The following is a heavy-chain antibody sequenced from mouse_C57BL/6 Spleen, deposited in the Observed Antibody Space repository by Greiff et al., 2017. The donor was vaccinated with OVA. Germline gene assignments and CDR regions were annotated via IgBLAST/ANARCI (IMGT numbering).Heavy chain of an antibody. Sequence: QVQLQQSGAELVRPGSSVKLSCKASGYTFTSYWMDWVTQRPGQGLEWIGNIYPSDSETPYNQKFKDKATLTVDKSSSTAYMQLSSLTSEDSAVYYCARDPMVTTGGPYYYAMDYWGQGTSVTVSS. V-gene: IGHV1-61*01. CDR2: IYPSDSET. CDR1: GYTFTSYW. CDR3: ARDPMVTTGGPYYYAMDY. D-gene: IGHD2-2*01. J-gene: IGHJ4*01.